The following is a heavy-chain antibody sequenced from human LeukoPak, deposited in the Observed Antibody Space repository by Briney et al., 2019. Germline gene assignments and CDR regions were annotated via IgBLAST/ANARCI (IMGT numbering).Heavy chain of an antibody. CDR2: IYYSGST. V-gene: IGHV4-59*01. CDR3: ASAPYDSSRYYFTGFDY. J-gene: IGHJ4*02. D-gene: IGHD3-22*01. Sequence: SETLSLTCTVSGGSISSYYWSWIRQPPGKGLEWIGYIYYSGSTNYDPSLKSRVTISVDTSKNQFSLKLSSVTAADTAVYYCASAPYDSSRYYFTGFDYWGQGTLVTVSS. CDR1: GGSISSYY.